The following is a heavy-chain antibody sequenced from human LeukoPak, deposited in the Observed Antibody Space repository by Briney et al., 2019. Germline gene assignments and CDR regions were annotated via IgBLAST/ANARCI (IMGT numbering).Heavy chain of an antibody. V-gene: IGHV4-39*07. CDR1: GGSISSGSYY. D-gene: IGHD6-19*01. CDR2: INHSGST. CDR3: ARASWLHYYMDV. J-gene: IGHJ6*03. Sequence: SSETLSLTCTVSGGSISSGSYYWSWIRQPPGKGLEWIGEINHSGSTNYNPSLKSRVTISVNTSKNQFSPKLSSVTAADTAVYYCARASWLHYYMDVWGKGTTVTVSS.